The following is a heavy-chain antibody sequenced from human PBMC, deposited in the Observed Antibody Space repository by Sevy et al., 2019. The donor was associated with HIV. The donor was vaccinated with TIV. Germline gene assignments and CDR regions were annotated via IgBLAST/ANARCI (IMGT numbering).Heavy chain of an antibody. J-gene: IGHJ3*02. CDR2: IFRDGSGT. V-gene: IGHV3-23*01. D-gene: IGHD3-22*01. CDR1: GFTFNNYA. Sequence: GGSLRLSCAASGFTFNNYAMNWVRQAPGKGLEWVSTIFRDGSGTYYSDSVKGRFTISRDNSKNPLYLQMNSLRADDTAVYYCAGGRYDSSDSFDAFDIWGQGTMVTVSS. CDR3: AGGRYDSSDSFDAFDI.